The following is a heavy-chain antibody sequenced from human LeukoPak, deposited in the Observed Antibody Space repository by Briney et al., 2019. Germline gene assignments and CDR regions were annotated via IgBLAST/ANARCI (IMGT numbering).Heavy chain of an antibody. J-gene: IGHJ4*02. Sequence: SETLSLTRTVSGGSISSSSYYWGWIRQPPGKGLEWIGSIYYSGSTYYNPSLKSRVTISVDTSKNQFSLKLSSVTAADTAVYYCARGNGDPNYYFDYWGQGTLVTVSS. CDR2: IYYSGST. CDR3: ARGNGDPNYYFDY. V-gene: IGHV4-39*07. CDR1: GGSISSSSYY. D-gene: IGHD4-17*01.